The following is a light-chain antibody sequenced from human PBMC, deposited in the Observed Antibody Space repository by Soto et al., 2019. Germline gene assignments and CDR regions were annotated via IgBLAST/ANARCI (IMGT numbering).Light chain of an antibody. J-gene: IGLJ2*01. CDR3: SSYTSSSTLL. CDR1: SSDVGGYSY. CDR2: DVS. V-gene: IGLV2-14*01. Sequence: QSVLTQPASVSGFPGQSITISCTGTSSDVGGYSYVSWYQQHPGKAPKLMIYDVSNRPSGVSNRFSGSKSGNTASLTISGLQAEDEADYYCSSYTSSSTLLFGGGTKVTV.